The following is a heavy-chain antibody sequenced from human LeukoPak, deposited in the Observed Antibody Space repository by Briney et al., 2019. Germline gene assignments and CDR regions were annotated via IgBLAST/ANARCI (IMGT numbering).Heavy chain of an antibody. CDR3: ARSAVGATSGRVFGY. V-gene: IGHV4-31*03. CDR1: GGSISSGGYY. Sequence: SETLSLTCTVSGGSISSGGYYWSWIRQHPGKGLEWIGYIHYNGNTYYNPSLKSRVTISVDTSKNQFSLKLSSVTAADTAVFYCARSAVGATSGRVFGYWGQGTLVTVSS. J-gene: IGHJ4*02. D-gene: IGHD1-26*01. CDR2: IHYNGNT.